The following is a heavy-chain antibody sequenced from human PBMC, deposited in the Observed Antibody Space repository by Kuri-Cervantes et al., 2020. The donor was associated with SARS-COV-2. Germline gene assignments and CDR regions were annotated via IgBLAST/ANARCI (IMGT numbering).Heavy chain of an antibody. CDR2: IKSKTDGGTT. D-gene: IGHD3-10*01. Sequence: GESLKISCAASGFTFSSAWMSWVRQAPGKGLEWVGRIKSKTDGGTTDYAAPVKGRFTISRDDSKNTLYLQMNSLRAEDTAVYYCARDRGVEWYYMDVWGKGTTVTVSS. V-gene: IGHV3-15*01. CDR1: GFTFSSAW. J-gene: IGHJ6*03. CDR3: ARDRGVEWYYMDV.